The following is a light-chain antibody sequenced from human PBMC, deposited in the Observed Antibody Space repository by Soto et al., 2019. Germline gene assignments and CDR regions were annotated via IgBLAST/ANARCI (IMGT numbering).Light chain of an antibody. J-gene: IGKJ1*01. V-gene: IGKV1-5*01. Sequence: DIQMTQSPTTLSASVGDRVTITCRASETVNGWLAWYQQQPGKAPKLLIYAASYLMSGVPSRFSGSGSETEFTLTISSLQPDDSAMYYCRHYNSNPWTFGQGTKVEVK. CDR2: AAS. CDR1: ETVNGW. CDR3: RHYNSNPWT.